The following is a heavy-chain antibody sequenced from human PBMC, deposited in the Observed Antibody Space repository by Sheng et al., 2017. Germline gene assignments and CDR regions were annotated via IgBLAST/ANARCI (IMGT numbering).Heavy chain of an antibody. V-gene: IGHV3-21*01. CDR2: ISSSSSYI. Sequence: EVQLVESGGGRGQAWGVPWRLSCAASGFTFRSYSMNWVRQAPGKGLEWVSSISSSSSYIYYADSVKGRFTISRDNAKNSLYLQMNSLRDEDTAVYYCFSWDWSRSWGLGNPGHR. J-gene: IGHJ5*02. CDR3: FSWDWSRS. D-gene: IGHD3-3*01. CDR1: GFTFRSYS.